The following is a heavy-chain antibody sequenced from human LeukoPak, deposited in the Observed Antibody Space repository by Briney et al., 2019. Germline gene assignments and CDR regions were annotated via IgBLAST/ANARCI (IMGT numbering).Heavy chain of an antibody. CDR3: ARVENGDYAVY. D-gene: IGHD4-17*01. CDR1: GFTFSSYA. Sequence: AGSLTLSCAASGFTFSSYAMHWVRQAPGKGLGWVAVISYDGSNKYYADSVKGRFAIPRDNSTNTLYLQMNSLRAEDTAVYYCARVENGDYAVYWGQGTLVTVSS. V-gene: IGHV3-30*09. J-gene: IGHJ4*02. CDR2: ISYDGSNK.